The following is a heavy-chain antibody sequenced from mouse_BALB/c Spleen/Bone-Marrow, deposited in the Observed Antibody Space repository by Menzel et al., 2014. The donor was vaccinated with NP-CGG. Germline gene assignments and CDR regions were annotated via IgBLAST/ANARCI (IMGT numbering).Heavy chain of an antibody. J-gene: IGHJ4*01. D-gene: IGHD2-3*01. Sequence: SGPDLVKPGASVKISCKASGYSFTGYYMHWVKQSHGKSLEWIGRVDPNNGGTSYNQKFKGRAIFTVDKSSSTAYMGLRSLTSEDSAAYFCARPIYDGYSAAMEYWGHGTSVTVSS. CDR3: ARPIYDGYSAAMEY. CDR2: VDPNNGGT. CDR1: GYSFTGYY. V-gene: IGHV1-34*01.